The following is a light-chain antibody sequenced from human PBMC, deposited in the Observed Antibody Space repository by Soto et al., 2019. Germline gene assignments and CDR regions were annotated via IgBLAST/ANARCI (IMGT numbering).Light chain of an antibody. V-gene: IGLV2-14*01. CDR1: SSDVGGYNY. CDR2: EVS. J-gene: IGLJ3*02. Sequence: QSALTQPASVSGAPGQSITISCTGTSSDVGGYNYVSWYQQHPGKAPKLMIYEVSNRPSGVSNRFSGSKSGNTASLTISGLQAEDEADYYCNSYTSSRTPWVFGGGTKVTVL. CDR3: NSYTSSRTPWV.